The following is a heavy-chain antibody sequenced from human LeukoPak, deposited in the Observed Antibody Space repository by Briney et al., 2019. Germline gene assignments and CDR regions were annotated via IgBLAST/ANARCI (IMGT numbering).Heavy chain of an antibody. D-gene: IGHD4-11*01. J-gene: IGHJ3*02. CDR1: GLNFDDHG. CDR2: IKWNSDSI. CDR3: VRDRLTGMTTDAFDI. V-gene: IGHV3-20*01. Sequence: GGSLRLSCAASGLNFDDHGMSWVRQAPGKGLEWISAIKWNSDSIGYADSVRGRFTISRDNAKNSLYLQMNSPRVEDTALYHCVRDRLTGMTTDAFDIWGQGTMVTVSS.